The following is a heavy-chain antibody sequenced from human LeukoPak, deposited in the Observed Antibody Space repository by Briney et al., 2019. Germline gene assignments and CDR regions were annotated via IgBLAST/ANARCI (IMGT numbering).Heavy chain of an antibody. J-gene: IGHJ4*02. CDR2: IIPIFGTA. CDR3: ARGTLGSHCYTN. Sequence: ASVKVSYKASGGTFSSYAISWVRQAPGQGLEWMGGIIPIFGTANYAQKFQGRVTITADESTSTAYMELSSLRSEDTAVYYCARGTLGSHCYTNWGQGTLVTVS. CDR1: GGTFSSYA. V-gene: IGHV1-69*13. D-gene: IGHD2-2*02.